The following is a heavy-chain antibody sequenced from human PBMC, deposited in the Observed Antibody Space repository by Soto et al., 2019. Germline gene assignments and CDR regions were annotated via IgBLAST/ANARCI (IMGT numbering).Heavy chain of an antibody. V-gene: IGHV1-18*01. D-gene: IGHD2-15*01. CDR2: ISAYNGNT. Sequence: ASVKVSCKASGYTFTSYGISWVRQAPGQGLEWMGWISAYNGNTNYAQKLQGRVTMTTDTSTSTAYMELRSLRSDDTAVYYCARDLDCSGGSCYDDYYYYGMDVWGQGTTVTVSS. CDR3: ARDLDCSGGSCYDDYYYYGMDV. CDR1: GYTFTSYG. J-gene: IGHJ6*02.